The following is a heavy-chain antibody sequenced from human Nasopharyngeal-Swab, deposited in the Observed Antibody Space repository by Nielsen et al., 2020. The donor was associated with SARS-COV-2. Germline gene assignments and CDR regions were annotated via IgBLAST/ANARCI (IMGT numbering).Heavy chain of an antibody. CDR2: IYYSGRT. J-gene: IGHJ4*02. CDR1: GGSISSGGYY. V-gene: IGHV4-31*03. CDR3: ARANRSGIFGVVLNFDY. D-gene: IGHD3-3*01. Sequence: LRLSCTVSGGSISSGGYYWSWIRQHPGKGLEWIGYIYYSGRTYYNPSLKSRVTISVDTSKNQFSLKLSSVTAADTAVYYCARANRSGIFGVVLNFDYWGQGTLVTVSS.